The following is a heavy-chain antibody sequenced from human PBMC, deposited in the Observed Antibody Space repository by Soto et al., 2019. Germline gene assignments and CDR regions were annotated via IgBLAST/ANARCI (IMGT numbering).Heavy chain of an antibody. CDR3: ARGWLQFGYFDY. V-gene: IGHV4-39*01. CDR2: IYYSGST. D-gene: IGHD5-12*01. J-gene: IGHJ4*02. CDR1: GGSISSSSYY. Sequence: SETLSLTCTVSGGSISSSSYYWGWIRQPPGKGLEWIRSIYYSGSTYYNPSLKSRVTISVDTSKNQFSLKLSSVTAADTAVYYCARGWLQFGYFDYWGQGTLVTVSS.